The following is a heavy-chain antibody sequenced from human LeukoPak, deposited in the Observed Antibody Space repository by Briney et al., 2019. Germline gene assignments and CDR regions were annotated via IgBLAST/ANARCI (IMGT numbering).Heavy chain of an antibody. D-gene: IGHD5-18*01. V-gene: IGHV4-39*01. CDR2: IYYSGST. J-gene: IGHJ4*02. CDR3: AKFKDTAMVTVDY. Sequence: SETLSLTCTVSGGSISNSSYYWGWIRQPPGKGLEWIGSIYYSGSTYYNPSLKSRVTISVDTSKNQFSLKLSSVTAADTAVYYCAKFKDTAMVTVDYWGQGTLVTVSS. CDR1: GGSISNSSYY.